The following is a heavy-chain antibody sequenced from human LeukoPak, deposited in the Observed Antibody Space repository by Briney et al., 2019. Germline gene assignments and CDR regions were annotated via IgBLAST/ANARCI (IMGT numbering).Heavy chain of an antibody. V-gene: IGHV6-1*01. D-gene: IGHD6-13*01. Sequence: SQTLSLTCAISGDSVSSNNGAWNWIRQSPSRGLEWLGRTYYRSKWYNDYAVSIQGRITINPDTSKNQFSLQLNSVTPEDTAVYYCARDTGTSSWYTFDDWGQGTLVTVSS. CDR2: TYYRSKWYN. J-gene: IGHJ4*02. CDR3: ARDTGTSSWYTFDD. CDR1: GDSVSSNNGA.